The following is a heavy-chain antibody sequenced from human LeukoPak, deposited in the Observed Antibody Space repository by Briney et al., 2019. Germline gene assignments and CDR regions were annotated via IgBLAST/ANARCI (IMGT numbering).Heavy chain of an antibody. V-gene: IGHV4-4*02. CDR1: GGPILTTNR. D-gene: IGHD1-26*01. CDR3: ARESGAFSPFGF. Sequence: PSGTLSLTCAVSGGPILTTNRWSWVRQTPGKGLEWIGEVHLSGASNYNPSLKSRVSMSIDKSKNQLSLKLTSVTAADAAMYYCARESGAFSPFGFWGQGTLVTVSS. J-gene: IGHJ4*02. CDR2: VHLSGAS.